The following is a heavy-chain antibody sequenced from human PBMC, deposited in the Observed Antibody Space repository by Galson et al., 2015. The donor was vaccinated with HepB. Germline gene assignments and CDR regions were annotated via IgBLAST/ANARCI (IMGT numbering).Heavy chain of an antibody. CDR3: ARGDCSGGSCYNSGAFDI. V-gene: IGHV1-24*01. Sequence: SVKVSCKVSGYTLTELSMHWVRQAPGKGLEWMGGFDPEDGETIYAQKFQGRVTMTGDTSTDTAYMELSRLRSDDTAVYYCARGDCSGGSCYNSGAFDIWGQGTMVTVSS. CDR1: GYTLTELS. CDR2: FDPEDGET. D-gene: IGHD2-15*01. J-gene: IGHJ3*02.